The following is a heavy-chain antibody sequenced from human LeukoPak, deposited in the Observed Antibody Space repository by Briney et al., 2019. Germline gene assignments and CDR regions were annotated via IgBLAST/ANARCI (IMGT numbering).Heavy chain of an antibody. Sequence: PSETLSLTCTVSGGSISSGGYYWSWIRQHPGKGLEWIGYIYYSGSTYYNPSLKSRVTISVDTSKNPFSLKLSSVTAADTVVYYCAREVTVGATTFSGYDYWGQGTLVTVSS. CDR2: IYYSGST. D-gene: IGHD1-26*01. CDR1: GGSISSGGYY. V-gene: IGHV4-31*03. CDR3: AREVTVGATTFSGYDY. J-gene: IGHJ4*02.